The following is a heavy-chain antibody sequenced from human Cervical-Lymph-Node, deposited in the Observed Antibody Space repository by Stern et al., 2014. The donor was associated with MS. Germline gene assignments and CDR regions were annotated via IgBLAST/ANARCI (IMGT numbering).Heavy chain of an antibody. CDR3: TVGVWNL. CDR2: IRSEIYGGTP. V-gene: IGHV3-49*03. CDR1: GLTFRKYG. Sequence: EVQLVESGGGLVQPGRSLRLSCTTSGLTFRKYGMNWFRQTQGKGLQWVGFIRSEIYGGTPEDAELVEVRFIITRDDSKNITYLQMNSLKNEDTAVYYCTVGVWNLWGQGTLVTVSS. J-gene: IGHJ5*02. D-gene: IGHD1-26*01.